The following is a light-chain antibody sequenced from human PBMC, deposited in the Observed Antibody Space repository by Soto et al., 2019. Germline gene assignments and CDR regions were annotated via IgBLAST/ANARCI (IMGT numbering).Light chain of an antibody. CDR1: SSDIGGYNY. J-gene: IGLJ1*01. V-gene: IGLV2-11*01. Sequence: QSVLTQPASVSGSPGQSITISCSGTSSDIGGYNYVSWYQQHPGKAPKLIIYDVTQRPSGVPDRFSGSKSGNTASLSISGLQAEDEADYYCCSHSASYTFVFGTGTKVTVL. CDR3: CSHSASYTFV. CDR2: DVT.